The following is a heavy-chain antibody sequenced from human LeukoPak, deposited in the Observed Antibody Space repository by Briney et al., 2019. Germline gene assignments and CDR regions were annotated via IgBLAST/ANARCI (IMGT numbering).Heavy chain of an antibody. Sequence: GGSLRLSCAASGFTFTDHYMSWVRQAPGKGLEWVSYISSSGSTIYYADSVKGRFTISRDNAKNSLYLQMNSLRAEDTAVYYCARVEGVQYCGGDCYPEKGAFDIWGQGTMVTVSS. J-gene: IGHJ3*02. V-gene: IGHV3-11*01. CDR1: GFTFTDHY. CDR3: ARVEGVQYCGGDCYPEKGAFDI. D-gene: IGHD2-21*02. CDR2: ISSSGSTI.